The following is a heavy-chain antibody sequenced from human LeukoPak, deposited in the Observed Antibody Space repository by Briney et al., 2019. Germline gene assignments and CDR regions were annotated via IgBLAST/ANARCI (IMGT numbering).Heavy chain of an antibody. CDR2: IYYSGST. D-gene: IGHD5-18*01. Sequence: SETLSLTCTVSGGSISSYYWSWIRQPPGKGLEWIGYIYYSGSTNYNPSLKSRVTISVDTSKDQFSLKLSSVTAADTAVYYCARILGDTAMANFDYWGQGTLVTVSS. CDR1: GGSISSYY. V-gene: IGHV4-59*01. CDR3: ARILGDTAMANFDY. J-gene: IGHJ4*02.